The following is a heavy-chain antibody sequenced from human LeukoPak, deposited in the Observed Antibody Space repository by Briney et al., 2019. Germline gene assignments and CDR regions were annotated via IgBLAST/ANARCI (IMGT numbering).Heavy chain of an antibody. D-gene: IGHD3-22*01. V-gene: IGHV3-53*01. CDR1: GFTVSSNY. CDR3: ARGYYDSSGYLAGFDY. Sequence: PGGSLRLSCAASGFTVSSNYMSWVRQAPGKGLEWVSVIYSGGSTYYADSVKGRFTISRDNSKNTLYLQMNSLRDEDTAVYYGARGYYDSSGYLAGFDYWGQGTLVTVSS. CDR2: IYSGGST. J-gene: IGHJ4*02.